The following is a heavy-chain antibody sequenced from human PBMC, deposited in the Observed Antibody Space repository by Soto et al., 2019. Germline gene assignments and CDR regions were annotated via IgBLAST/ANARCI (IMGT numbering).Heavy chain of an antibody. J-gene: IGHJ6*02. CDR2: IYYSGST. D-gene: IGHD2-8*01. CDR1: GGSISSSSYY. Sequence: SETLSLTCTVSGGSISSSSYYWGWIRQPPGKGLEWIGSIYYSGSTYYNPSLKSRVTISVDTSKNQFSLKLNSVTAADTAVYYCARGGLGYCTNGVCYMPDYYGMDVWGQGTTVTVS. CDR3: ARGGLGYCTNGVCYMPDYYGMDV. V-gene: IGHV4-39*01.